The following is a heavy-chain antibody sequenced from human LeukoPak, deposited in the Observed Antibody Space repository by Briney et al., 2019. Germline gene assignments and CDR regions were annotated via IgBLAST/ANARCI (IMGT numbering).Heavy chain of an antibody. CDR1: GFVFDDYT. V-gene: IGHV3-43*01. J-gene: IGHJ4*02. CDR2: IRWDGRSS. Sequence: GGSLRLSCVVSGFVFDDYTMHWVRQAPGKGLEWVSLIRWDGRSSYYADSVKGRFTVSRDNNKNSLYLQMNSLRTEDTALYHCAKDIGHSSSWFDYWGQGTLVTVSS. D-gene: IGHD6-13*01. CDR3: AKDIGHSSSWFDY.